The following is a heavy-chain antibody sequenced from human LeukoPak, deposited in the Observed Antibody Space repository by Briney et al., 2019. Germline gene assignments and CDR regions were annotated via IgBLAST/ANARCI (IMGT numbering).Heavy chain of an antibody. Sequence: SETLSLTCTVSGGSISSYHWSWIRQPPGKGLEWIGEINHSGSTNYNPSLKSRVTISVDTSKNQFSLKLSSVTAADTAVYYCATRYVWGGYRYPDWGQGTLVTVSS. D-gene: IGHD3-16*02. V-gene: IGHV4-34*01. J-gene: IGHJ4*02. CDR1: GGSISSYH. CDR3: ATRYVWGGYRYPD. CDR2: INHSGST.